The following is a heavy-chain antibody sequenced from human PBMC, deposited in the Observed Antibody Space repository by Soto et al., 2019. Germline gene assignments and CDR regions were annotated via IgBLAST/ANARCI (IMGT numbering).Heavy chain of an antibody. Sequence: QVQLQESGPGLIKPSQTLSLSCAVSGGSITRGAYYWSWIRQHPGKGLEWIGYISYNGDTYYNPSLKSLLTISRDTSHNQSSLNLNSATAADTAVYCCARAPYYYDNSDYYFYFDSWGQGTLVAVSS. CDR3: ARAPYYYDNSDYYFYFDS. CDR2: ISYNGDT. CDR1: GGSITRGAYY. D-gene: IGHD3-22*01. J-gene: IGHJ4*02. V-gene: IGHV4-31*01.